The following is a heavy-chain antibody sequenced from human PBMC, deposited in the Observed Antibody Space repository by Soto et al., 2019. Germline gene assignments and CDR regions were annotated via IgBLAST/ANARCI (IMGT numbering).Heavy chain of an antibody. CDR2: ISYDGSDK. Sequence: GGSLRLSCAASGFTFSNYGMHWVRQAPGKGLEWVAVISYDGSDKYYADSVKGRFSISRDNSKNTLYLQMNSLRAEHTAVYYCAKVTGYCSSSSCRRDYYYYYGMDVWGQGTTVTVSS. CDR1: GFTFSNYG. J-gene: IGHJ6*02. V-gene: IGHV3-30*18. D-gene: IGHD2-2*01. CDR3: AKVTGYCSSSSCRRDYYYYYGMDV.